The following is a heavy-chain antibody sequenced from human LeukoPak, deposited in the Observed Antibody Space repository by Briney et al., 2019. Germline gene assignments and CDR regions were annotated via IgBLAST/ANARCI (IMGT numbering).Heavy chain of an antibody. J-gene: IGHJ4*02. V-gene: IGHV4-59*10. CDR3: ARGRRWLQGSFDY. D-gene: IGHD5-24*01. Sequence: ASETLSLTCAVYGGSFSGYYWSWIRQPAGKGLEWIGRIYTSGSTNYNPSLKSRVTMSVDTSKNQFSLKLSSVTAADTAVYYCARGRRWLQGSFDYWGQGTLVTVSS. CDR2: IYTSGST. CDR1: GGSFSGYY.